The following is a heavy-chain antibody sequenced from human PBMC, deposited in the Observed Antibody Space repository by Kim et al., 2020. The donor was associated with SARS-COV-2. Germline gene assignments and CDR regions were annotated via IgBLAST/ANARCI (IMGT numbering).Heavy chain of an antibody. CDR2: ICYSGGT. V-gene: IGHV4-59*13. Sequence: SETLSLTCTVSGGSISSYYWSWIRQPPGKGLEWIGYICYSGGTNYNPSLKSRVTISVDTSKNQSSLKPRSVTAADTAVDYCARDLLEDCGQGSLVSVSA. D-gene: IGHD3-3*01. J-gene: IGHJ4*02. CDR1: GGSISSYY. CDR3: ARDLLED.